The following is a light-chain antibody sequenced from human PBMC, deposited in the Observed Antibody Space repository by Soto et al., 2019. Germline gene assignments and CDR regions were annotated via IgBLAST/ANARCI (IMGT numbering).Light chain of an antibody. CDR3: QQYNSYRWT. Sequence: DIQLTQSPSSLSASVVDRITITCRSSQSISRYLNWYQQRPGTAPKVLIYKASSLESGVPSRFSGSGSGTEFTLTISSLQPDDFATYYCQQYNSYRWTFGLGTKVDIK. CDR2: KAS. V-gene: IGKV1-5*03. J-gene: IGKJ1*01. CDR1: QSISRY.